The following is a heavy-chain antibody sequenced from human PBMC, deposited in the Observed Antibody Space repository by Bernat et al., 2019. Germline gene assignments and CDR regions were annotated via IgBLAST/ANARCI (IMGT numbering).Heavy chain of an antibody. J-gene: IGHJ6*02. V-gene: IGHV1-3*01. CDR3: ARAARPVVYYYGMDV. CDR2: INAGNGNT. D-gene: IGHD6-6*01. Sequence: QVQLVQSGAEVKKPGASVKVSCKASGYTFTSYAMHWVRQAPGQRLEWMGWINAGNGNTKYSQKFQGRVTITRDTSASTAYMELSSLRSEDTAVYYCARAARPVVYYYGMDVWGQGTTVTVSS. CDR1: GYTFTSYA.